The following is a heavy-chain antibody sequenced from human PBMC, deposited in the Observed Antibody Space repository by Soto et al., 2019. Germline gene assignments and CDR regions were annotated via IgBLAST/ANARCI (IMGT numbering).Heavy chain of an antibody. Sequence: ASVKVSCKASGYTFTGYYMHWVRQAPGQGLEWMGWINPNSGGTNYAQKFQGWVTMTRDTSISTAYMELSRLRSDDTAVYYCARARTPGITMNSWAFDIWGQGTMVTVSS. CDR2: INPNSGGT. CDR3: ARARTPGITMNSWAFDI. CDR1: GYTFTGYY. J-gene: IGHJ3*02. V-gene: IGHV1-2*04. D-gene: IGHD3-22*01.